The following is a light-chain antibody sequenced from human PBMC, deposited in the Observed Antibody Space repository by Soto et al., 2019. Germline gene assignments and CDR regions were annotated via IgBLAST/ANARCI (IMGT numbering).Light chain of an antibody. J-gene: IGKJ4*01. Sequence: DTVLIQSPATLSLSPGERATLSCRASHTVANFLAWYQHKAGQAPRLLIYDVSNRATGIPARFSGSGSGTDFTLTISSLEPDDFAVYYLQQRGNWPPTFGGGTKVEIK. V-gene: IGKV3-11*01. CDR1: HTVANF. CDR2: DVS. CDR3: QQRGNWPPT.